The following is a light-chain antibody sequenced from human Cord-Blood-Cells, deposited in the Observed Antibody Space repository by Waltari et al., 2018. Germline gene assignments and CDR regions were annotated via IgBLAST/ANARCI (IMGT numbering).Light chain of an antibody. CDR2: DHD. CDR1: SSNIGNNA. V-gene: IGLV1-36*01. Sequence: QSVLTQPPPVSEAPRQRVTISWSRSSSNIGNNAVNWYQQLPGMAPKLLIYDHDLLRSGVSDRFDGSKSGTSASLAISGRQSEDEADYYCAAWDDSLNGYVFGTGTKVTVL. J-gene: IGLJ1*01. CDR3: AAWDDSLNGYV.